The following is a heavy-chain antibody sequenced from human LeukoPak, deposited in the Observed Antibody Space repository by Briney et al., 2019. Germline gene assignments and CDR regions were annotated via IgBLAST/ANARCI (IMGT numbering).Heavy chain of an antibody. J-gene: IGHJ4*02. V-gene: IGHV3-33*01. Sequence: PGRALRLSCAASGFTFSDYGIHWVRQAPGKGLEWVAVLSPHANYEYYADSVQGRYTMSRDDSKSTVYLLMNSLTDEETAVYYCARDWIDRSLDYWGLGTLVTVSS. D-gene: IGHD2-2*03. CDR1: GFTFSDYG. CDR3: ARDWIDRSLDY. CDR2: LSPHANYE.